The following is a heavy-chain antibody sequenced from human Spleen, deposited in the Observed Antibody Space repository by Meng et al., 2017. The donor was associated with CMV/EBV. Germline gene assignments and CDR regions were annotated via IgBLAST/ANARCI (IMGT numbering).Heavy chain of an antibody. CDR1: GGSFSGYY. CDR2: INHSGST. D-gene: IGHD3-3*01. J-gene: IGHJ4*02. CDR3: AREGYDFWSGYYY. V-gene: IGHV4-34*09. Sequence: QGQLQESGPGLVKPSQTLSLTCTVSGGSFSGYYWSWIRQPPGKGLEWIGEINHSGSTNYNPSLKSRVTISVDTSKNQFSLKLSSVTAADTAVYYCAREGYDFWSGYYYWGQGTLVTVSS.